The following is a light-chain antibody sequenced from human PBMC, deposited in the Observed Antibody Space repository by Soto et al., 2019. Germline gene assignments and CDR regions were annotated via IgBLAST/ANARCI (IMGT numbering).Light chain of an antibody. Sequence: QSALTQPRSVSGSPGQSVTIPCTGTSSDVGAYNYVSWYQQHPGKAPKLMIYDVSKRPSGVPDRFSGSKSGNTASLTISGLQAEDEADYYCCSDAGTYVFGTGTKLTVL. V-gene: IGLV2-11*01. CDR3: CSDAGTYV. J-gene: IGLJ1*01. CDR1: SSDVGAYNY. CDR2: DVS.